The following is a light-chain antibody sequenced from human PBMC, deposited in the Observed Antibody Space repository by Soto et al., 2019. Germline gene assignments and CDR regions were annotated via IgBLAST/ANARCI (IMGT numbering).Light chain of an antibody. CDR1: QSVNSN. J-gene: IGKJ1*01. CDR2: GAS. CDR3: QQYNNWPPWT. Sequence: EIVLTQSPATLSVSPGERATLSCRASQSVNSNLAWYQQKPGQAPRLLIYGASTRATGIPARFSGSGSGTEFTLTINSRQSEDFAVYYCQQYNNWPPWTFGQGTKVEIK. V-gene: IGKV3-15*01.